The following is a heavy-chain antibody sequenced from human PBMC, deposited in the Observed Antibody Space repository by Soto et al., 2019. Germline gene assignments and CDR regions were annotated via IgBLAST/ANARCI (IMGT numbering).Heavy chain of an antibody. J-gene: IGHJ6*02. CDR2: INPSGGST. Sequence: ASVKVSCKASGYTFTSYYMHWVRQAPGQGLEWMGIINPSGGSTSYAQKFQGRVTMTRDTSTSTVYMELSSLRSEDTAVYYCARDRGIVVVPAAYYYYYGMGVWGQGTTVTVSS. CDR3: ARDRGIVVVPAAYYYYYGMGV. V-gene: IGHV1-46*01. CDR1: GYTFTSYY. D-gene: IGHD2-2*01.